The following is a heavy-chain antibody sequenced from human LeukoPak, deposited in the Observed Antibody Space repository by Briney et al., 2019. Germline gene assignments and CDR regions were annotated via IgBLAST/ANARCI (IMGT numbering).Heavy chain of an antibody. J-gene: IGHJ6*02. CDR3: ARDVSSGWYPYYYYYGMDV. V-gene: IGHV4-4*07. Sequence: PSETLSLTCTVSGGSISSYYWSWIRQPAGKGLEWIGRIYTSGSTNYNPSLKSRVTMSVDTSKNQFSLKLSSVTAADTAVYYCARDVSSGWYPYYYYYGMDVWGQGTTVTVSS. CDR1: GGSISSYY. CDR2: IYTSGST. D-gene: IGHD6-19*01.